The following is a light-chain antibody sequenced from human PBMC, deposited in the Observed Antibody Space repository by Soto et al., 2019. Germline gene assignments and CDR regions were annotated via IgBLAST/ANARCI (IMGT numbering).Light chain of an antibody. CDR3: ATWDDSLSGFVV. J-gene: IGLJ7*01. CDR2: EVS. V-gene: IGLV2-14*01. Sequence: QSVLTQPASVSGSPGQSITISCTGTSSDVGGYNYVSWYQHHPGKAPKLIIFEVSHRPSGVSNRFSGSKSGNTASLTISGLQTEDEADYYCATWDDSLSGFVVFGGGTQLTVL. CDR1: SSDVGGYNY.